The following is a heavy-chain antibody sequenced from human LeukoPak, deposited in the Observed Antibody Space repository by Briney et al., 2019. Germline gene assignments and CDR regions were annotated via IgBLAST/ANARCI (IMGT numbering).Heavy chain of an antibody. CDR1: GGSISGSSYY. CDR3: ARRDTTGRIGRFDP. V-gene: IGHV4-39*01. D-gene: IGHD1-1*01. Sequence: SETLFLTCTVSGGSISGSSYYWGWIRQPPGKGLEWIASIHYSGSTYNNPSLKSRVTISVDTSKNQFSLKMSSVTAADTATYYCARRDTTGRIGRFDPWGQGTLVTVSA. CDR2: IHYSGST. J-gene: IGHJ5*02.